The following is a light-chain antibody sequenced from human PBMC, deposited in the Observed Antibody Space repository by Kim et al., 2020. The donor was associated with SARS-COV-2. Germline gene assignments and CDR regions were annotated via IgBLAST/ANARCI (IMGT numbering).Light chain of an antibody. V-gene: IGKV3-11*01. CDR1: QSVNSY. Sequence: EIVLTQSPATLSLSPGERATLSCRASQSVNSYLAWYQQKPGQAPRLLIYEASNRATGIPARFSGSGSGTDFTLTISSLEPEDFAVYYCQQRSKWPPLFTFGPGTKVDIK. J-gene: IGKJ3*01. CDR3: QQRSKWPPLFT. CDR2: EAS.